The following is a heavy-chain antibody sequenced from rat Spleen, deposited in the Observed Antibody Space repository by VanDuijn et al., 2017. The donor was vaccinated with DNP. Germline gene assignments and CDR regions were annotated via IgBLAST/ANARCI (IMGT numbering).Heavy chain of an antibody. CDR3: ARQTTRGAMDA. Sequence: EVQLVESGGDLVQPGRSLKLFCAASGFTFSDYYMAWIRQAPTKGLEWVAYIRYDGGTTYYGDSVKGRFTISRDNSKATLYLQMNSLRSEDTATYYCARQTTRGAMDAWGHGTSVTVSS. J-gene: IGHJ4*01. CDR2: IRYDGGTT. CDR1: GFTFSDYY. V-gene: IGHV5-22*01. D-gene: IGHD1-4*01.